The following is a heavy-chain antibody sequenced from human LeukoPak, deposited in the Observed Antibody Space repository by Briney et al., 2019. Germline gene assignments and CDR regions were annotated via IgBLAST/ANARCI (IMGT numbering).Heavy chain of an antibody. CDR2: ISGSGGST. V-gene: IGHV3-23*01. CDR3: AKAIYYYDSSGYSRYYFDY. Sequence: PGGSLRLSCAASGFTFSSYAMSWVRQAPGKGLEWVSAISGSGGSTYYADSVKGRFTISRDNSKSTLYLQMNSLRAEDTAVYYCAKAIYYYDSSGYSRYYFDYWGQGTLVTVSS. D-gene: IGHD3-22*01. J-gene: IGHJ4*02. CDR1: GFTFSSYA.